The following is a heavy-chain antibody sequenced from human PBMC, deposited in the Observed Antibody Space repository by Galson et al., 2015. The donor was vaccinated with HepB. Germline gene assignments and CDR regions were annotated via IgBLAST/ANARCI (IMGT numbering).Heavy chain of an antibody. CDR2: ISSSSSSI. D-gene: IGHD3-16*01. CDR1: EFTFRNYE. Sequence: SLRLSCAAPEFTFRNYEMNWVRQAPGKGLQWVSYISSSSSSIYYADSVRGRFTISRDNAKESLYLQMNSLRVEDTAVYYCARVIRHFDLWGRGTLVTVSS. V-gene: IGHV3-48*03. CDR3: ARVIRHFDL. J-gene: IGHJ2*01.